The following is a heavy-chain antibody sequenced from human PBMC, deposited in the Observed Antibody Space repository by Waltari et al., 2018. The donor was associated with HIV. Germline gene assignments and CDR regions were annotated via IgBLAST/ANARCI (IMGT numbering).Heavy chain of an antibody. CDR3: ARSGTYPPYYYGMDV. CDR2: ISSSSSYI. J-gene: IGHJ6*02. Sequence: EVQLVESGGGLVKPGGSLRLSCAASGFTFSSYSMNWVRQAPGKGLEWVSSISSSSSYIYYADSVKGRFTISRDNAKNSLYLQMNSLRAEDTAVYYCARSGTYPPYYYGMDVWGQGTTVTVSS. D-gene: IGHD1-26*01. V-gene: IGHV3-21*01. CDR1: GFTFSSYS.